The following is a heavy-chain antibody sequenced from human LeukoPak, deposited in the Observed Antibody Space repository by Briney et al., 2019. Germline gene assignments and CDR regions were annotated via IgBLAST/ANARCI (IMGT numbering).Heavy chain of an antibody. CDR1: GFTFSSYS. V-gene: IGHV3-21*01. CDR3: ARDGYNYKFDY. J-gene: IGHJ4*02. CDR2: ISSSSSYI. D-gene: IGHD5-24*01. Sequence: GGSLRLSCAASGFTFSSYSMNWVRQAPGKGLEWVSSISSSSSYIYYADSVKGRFTISRDNAKNSLYLQMKSLRAEDTAVYFCARDGYNYKFDYWGQGNLVTVSS.